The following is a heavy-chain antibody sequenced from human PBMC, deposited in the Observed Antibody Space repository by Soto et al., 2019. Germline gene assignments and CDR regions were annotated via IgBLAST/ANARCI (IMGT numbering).Heavy chain of an antibody. CDR2: IIPIFGTA. V-gene: IGHV1-69*01. CDR1: GGTFSSYA. CDR3: AREPRWGWNYGGHAFDI. J-gene: IGHJ3*02. D-gene: IGHD1-7*01. Sequence: QVQLVQSGAEVKKPGSSVKVSCKASGGTFSSYAISWVRQAPGQGLEWMGGIIPIFGTANYAQKFQGRVTIAADESTSTAYMELSSLRSEDTAVYYCAREPRWGWNYGGHAFDIWGQGTMVTVSS.